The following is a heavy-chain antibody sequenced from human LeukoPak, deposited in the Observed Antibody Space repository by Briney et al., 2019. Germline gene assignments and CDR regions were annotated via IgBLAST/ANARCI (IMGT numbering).Heavy chain of an antibody. CDR1: GGSVSSGSFY. V-gene: IGHV4-61*01. J-gene: IGHJ3*02. CDR2: IYYSGST. CDR3: ARGSANYDRGHI. D-gene: IGHD3-22*01. Sequence: SETLSLTCTVSGGSVSSGSFYWSWIRQPPGKGLEWIGYIYYSGSTDYNPSLKSRVTISVDTSKNQFSLKLSSVTAADTAVYYCARGSANYDRGHIWGQGTMVTVSS.